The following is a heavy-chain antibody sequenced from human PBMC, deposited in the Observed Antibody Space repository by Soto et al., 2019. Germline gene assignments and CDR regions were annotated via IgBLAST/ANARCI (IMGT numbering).Heavy chain of an antibody. CDR1: GFTFSSYS. J-gene: IGHJ6*02. Sequence: GGSLRLSCAASGFTFSSYSMNWVRQAPGKGLEWVSSISSSSSYIYYADSVKGRFTISRDNAKNSLYLQMNSLGAEDTAVYYCARDSMVRGVIIYYYYGMDVWGQGTTVTVSS. V-gene: IGHV3-21*01. CDR2: ISSSSSYI. CDR3: ARDSMVRGVIIYYYYGMDV. D-gene: IGHD3-10*01.